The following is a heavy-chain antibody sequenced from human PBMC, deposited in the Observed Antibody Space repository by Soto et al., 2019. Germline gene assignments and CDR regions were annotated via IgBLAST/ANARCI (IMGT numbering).Heavy chain of an antibody. V-gene: IGHV4-30-2*01. CDR1: GGSISSGGYS. CDR2: IYHSGST. Sequence: SETLSLTCAVSGGSISSGGYSWSWIRQPPGKGLEWIGYIYHSGSTYYNPSLKSRVTISVDRSKNQFSLKLSSVTAADTAVYYCARTALQFKYYFDYWGQGTLVTVSS. J-gene: IGHJ4*02. CDR3: ARTALQFKYYFDY. D-gene: IGHD4-4*01.